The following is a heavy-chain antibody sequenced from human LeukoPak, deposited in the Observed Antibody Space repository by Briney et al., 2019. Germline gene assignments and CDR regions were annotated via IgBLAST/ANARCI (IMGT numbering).Heavy chain of an antibody. V-gene: IGHV3-64D*08. J-gene: IGHJ5*02. D-gene: IGHD5-12*01. CDR1: GFNFNNYA. CDR2: ISSNGGST. Sequence: GGSLRLSCSASGFNFNNYAMNWVRQAPGKGLEYVSAISSNGGSTYYADSVKGRCTISRDNSKNTLYLQMSSLRAEDTAVYYCARNRKAGYSGYSNWFDPWGQGTLVTVSS. CDR3: ARNRKAGYSGYSNWFDP.